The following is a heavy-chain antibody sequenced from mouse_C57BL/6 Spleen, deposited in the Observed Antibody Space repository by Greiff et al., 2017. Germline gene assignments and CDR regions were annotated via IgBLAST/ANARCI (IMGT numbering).Heavy chain of an antibody. CDR3: AEYVAGSYFDY. CDR1: GFTFTDYY. V-gene: IGHV7-3*01. Sequence: EVQLVESGGGLVQPGGSLSLSCAASGFTFTDYYMSWVRQPPGKALEWLGFIRNKANGYTTEYSACVKGRFTISKDNSQSILYLQMNALRAEDSATYYGAEYVAGSYFDYWGQGTTLTVSS. D-gene: IGHD1-1*01. CDR2: IRNKANGYTT. J-gene: IGHJ2*01.